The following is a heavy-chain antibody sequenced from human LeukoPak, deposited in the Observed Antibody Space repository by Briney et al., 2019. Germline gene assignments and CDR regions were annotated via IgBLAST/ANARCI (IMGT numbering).Heavy chain of an antibody. CDR1: GFTFSSYW. Sequence: GGSLRLSCAASGFTFSSYWMHWVRQAPGKGLVWVSRINSDGSSTSYADSVKGRFTISRDNAKNSLYLQMNSLRAEDTAVYYCARDRAVAGPHYYGMDVWGQGTTVTVSS. J-gene: IGHJ6*02. D-gene: IGHD6-19*01. CDR2: INSDGSST. CDR3: ARDRAVAGPHYYGMDV. V-gene: IGHV3-74*01.